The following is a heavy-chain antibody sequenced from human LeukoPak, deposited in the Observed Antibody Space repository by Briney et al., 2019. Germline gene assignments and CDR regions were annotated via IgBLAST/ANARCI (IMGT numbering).Heavy chain of an antibody. CDR2: IYYSGSN. CDR3: TRTLITVAVIDAFDI. D-gene: IGHD6-19*01. Sequence: PSETLSLTCAVSGGSISSYYWSWIRQPPGKGLEWIGYIYYSGSNNYHYNPSLKSRVTISVDTSKNQFSLKLSSVTAADTAIYYCTRTLITVAVIDAFDIWGQGTMVTVSS. CDR1: GGSISSYY. V-gene: IGHV4-59*01. J-gene: IGHJ3*02.